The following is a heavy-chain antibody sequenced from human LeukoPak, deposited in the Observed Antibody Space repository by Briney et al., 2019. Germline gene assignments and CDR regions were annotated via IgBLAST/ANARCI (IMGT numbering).Heavy chain of an antibody. J-gene: IGHJ5*02. Sequence: PGGSLRLSCAAYEFTFSSYAMHWVRQAPGKGLEWVAVISYNERNEYYTDAVKGRFTISRDNSKNTLYLQMNSLRAEDTSVYYCAKRGETASYRWLDPWGQGTLVTVSS. CDR2: ISYNERNE. CDR1: EFTFSSYA. CDR3: AKRGETASYRWLDP. V-gene: IGHV3-30*18. D-gene: IGHD1-26*01.